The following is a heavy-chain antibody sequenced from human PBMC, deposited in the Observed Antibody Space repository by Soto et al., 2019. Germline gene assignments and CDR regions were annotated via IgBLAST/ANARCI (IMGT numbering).Heavy chain of an antibody. D-gene: IGHD6-19*01. Sequence: GGSLRLSCAASGFTFSSYAMHWVRQAPGKGLEYVSAISSNGGSTYYANSVKGRFTISRDNSKNTLYLQMGSLRAEDMAVYYCARDRVAVAGTGALYYFDYWGQGTLVTVSS. CDR1: GFTFSSYA. J-gene: IGHJ4*02. CDR2: ISSNGGST. CDR3: ARDRVAVAGTGALYYFDY. V-gene: IGHV3-64*01.